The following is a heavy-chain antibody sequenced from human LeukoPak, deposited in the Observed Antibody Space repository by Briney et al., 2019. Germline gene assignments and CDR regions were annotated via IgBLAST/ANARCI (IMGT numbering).Heavy chain of an antibody. CDR2: ITHSGST. J-gene: IGHJ3*02. D-gene: IGHD3-10*01. CDR1: GGSFSNYY. Sequence: SETLSLTCAVYGGSFSNYYWSWIRQSPGKGLEWIGEITHSGSTNYNPSLKSRVTISLDTSRNQFSLKLNSVTAADTAVYYCAKSNGYGLIDIWGQGTMVTVSS. CDR3: AKSNGYGLIDI. V-gene: IGHV4-34*01.